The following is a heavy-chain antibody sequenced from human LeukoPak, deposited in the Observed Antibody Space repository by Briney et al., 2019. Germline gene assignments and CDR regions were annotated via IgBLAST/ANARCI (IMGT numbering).Heavy chain of an antibody. V-gene: IGHV4-59*01. J-gene: IGHJ4*02. CDR3: ARDGTEPFDY. Sequence: PPETLSLTCTVSGGSISSYYWSWIRQPPGKGLEWIGYIYYNGRTNYNPSLKSRVTISVDTSKNQFSLKLSSVTAADTAVYYCARDGTEPFDYWGQGTLVTVSS. CDR1: GGSISSYY. D-gene: IGHD3/OR15-3a*01. CDR2: IYYNGRT.